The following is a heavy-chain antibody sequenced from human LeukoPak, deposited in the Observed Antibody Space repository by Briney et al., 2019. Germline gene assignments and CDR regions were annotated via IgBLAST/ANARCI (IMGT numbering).Heavy chain of an antibody. D-gene: IGHD6-19*01. CDR1: GFTFSSYS. CDR3: ARAKGLEAV. J-gene: IGHJ4*02. CDR2: ISSSSSYI. Sequence: PGGYLRLSCVASGFTFSSYSMNWVCQAPGKGLEWVSSISSSSSYIYYADSVKGRFTISRDNAKNSLYLPMNSLRAEDTAVYYCARAKGLEAVWGQGTLVTVSS. V-gene: IGHV3-21*01.